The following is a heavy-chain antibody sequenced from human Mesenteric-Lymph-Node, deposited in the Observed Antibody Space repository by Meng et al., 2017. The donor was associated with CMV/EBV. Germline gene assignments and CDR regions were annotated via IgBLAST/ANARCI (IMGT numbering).Heavy chain of an antibody. V-gene: IGHV3-48*04. J-gene: IGHJ6*02. D-gene: IGHD2-2*01. CDR2: ISSSSSTI. CDR3: ESFRSPGDCSSTSCSRLFYYYYGMDV. Sequence: GESLKISCAASGFTFSSYSMNWVRQAPGKGLEWVSYISSSSSTIYYADSVKGRFTISRDNAKNSLYLQMNSLRAEDTAVYYCESFRSPGDCSSTSCSRLFYYYYGMDVWGQGTTVTVSS. CDR1: GFTFSSYS.